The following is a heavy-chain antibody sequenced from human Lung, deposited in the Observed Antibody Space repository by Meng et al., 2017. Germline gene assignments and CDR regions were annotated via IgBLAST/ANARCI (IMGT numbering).Heavy chain of an antibody. Sequence: VQHRQWGEGLCRPSEPLSLTCVASGGSFSDYYWSWIRQPPGKGLEWIGEINHSGSTNYNPSLESRATISVDTSQNNLSLKLSSVTAADSAVYYCARGPTTMAHDFDYWGQGTLVTVSS. CDR3: ARGPTTMAHDFDY. V-gene: IGHV4-34*01. D-gene: IGHD4-11*01. J-gene: IGHJ4*02. CDR1: GGSFSDYY. CDR2: INHSGST.